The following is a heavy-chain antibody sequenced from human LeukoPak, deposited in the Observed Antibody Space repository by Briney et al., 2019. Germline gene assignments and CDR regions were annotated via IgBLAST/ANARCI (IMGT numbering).Heavy chain of an antibody. CDR2: ISSSGTTI. Sequence: GGSPRLSCGASGFTLGSFSMNWVRQAPGKGVEWLSYISSSGTTIYYADSVKGRLTVSRDNAKNSVYLQMSSLRDNDTAVYYCAREREVPGHYWYAMDVWGQGTTVTVSS. CDR1: GFTLGSFS. CDR3: AREREVPGHYWYAMDV. V-gene: IGHV3-48*02. J-gene: IGHJ6*02. D-gene: IGHD1-26*01.